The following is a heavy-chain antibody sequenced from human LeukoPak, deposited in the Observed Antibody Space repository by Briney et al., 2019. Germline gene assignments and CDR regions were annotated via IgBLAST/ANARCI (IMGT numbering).Heavy chain of an antibody. CDR2: VKQDGSEQ. CDR3: ARDSSGYYASYYFDY. Sequence: GGSLRLSCAASGFTFSSYWMSWVRQAPGKGLGWVANVKQDGSEQYYVDSVKGRFTISRDNAKNSLYLQMNSLRAEDTAVYYCARDSSGYYASYYFDYWGQGTLVTVSS. CDR1: GFTFSSYW. J-gene: IGHJ4*02. D-gene: IGHD3-3*01. V-gene: IGHV3-7*01.